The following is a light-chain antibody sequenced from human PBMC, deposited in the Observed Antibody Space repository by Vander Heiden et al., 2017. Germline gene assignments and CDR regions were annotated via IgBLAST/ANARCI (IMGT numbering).Light chain of an antibody. V-gene: IGLV1-51*01. Sequence: QSVLTQPPSVSAAPGQMVSISCSGRSPNIGKHYVSWYRQLPGTAPKVLIYDNNRRPSGIPDRSSGSKSGTSATLDITELQTGDEADYYCATWDSSLSAVVFGGGTKLTGL. J-gene: IGLJ2*01. CDR1: SPNIGKHY. CDR3: ATWDSSLSAVV. CDR2: DNN.